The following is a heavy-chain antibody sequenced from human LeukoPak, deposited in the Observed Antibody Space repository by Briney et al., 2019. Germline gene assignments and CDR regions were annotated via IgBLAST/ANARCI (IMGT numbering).Heavy chain of an antibody. CDR1: GGTFSSYA. V-gene: IGHV1-69*05. CDR3: ARGVGYCSSTSCFSSPRWFDP. Sequence: RRASVKVSCKASGGTFSSYAISWVRQAPGQGLEWMGGIIPIIGTANYAQKFQGRVTITTDESTSTAYMELSSLRSEDTAVYYCARGVGYCSSTSCFSSPRWFDPWGQGTLVTVSS. D-gene: IGHD2-2*01. J-gene: IGHJ5*02. CDR2: IIPIIGTA.